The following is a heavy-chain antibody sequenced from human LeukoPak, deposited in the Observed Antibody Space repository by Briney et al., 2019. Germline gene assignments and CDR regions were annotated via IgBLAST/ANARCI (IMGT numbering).Heavy chain of an antibody. CDR3: ARDCTPGY. D-gene: IGHD2-8*01. J-gene: IGHJ4*02. V-gene: IGHV3-64*01. CDR1: GFTFSSYA. Sequence: GGSLRLSCAASGFTFSSYAMHWVRQAPGKGLEYVSAISSNGGSTYYANSVKGRFTISRDNSKNTLYLQMGSLRAEDMAWYYFARDCTPGYWGQGTLVTVSS. CDR2: ISSNGGST.